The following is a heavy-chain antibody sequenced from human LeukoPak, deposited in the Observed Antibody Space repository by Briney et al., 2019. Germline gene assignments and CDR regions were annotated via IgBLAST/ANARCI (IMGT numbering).Heavy chain of an antibody. Sequence: PGGSLRLSCAASGFTLTTYGMSWVRQAPGTGLEWFSSTSVSGGRTHYADSVKGRFIISRDNSKNTLYLQINSLRAEDTAMYYCAKPGAPDGDFYYFDYWGQGTLVTVSS. CDR1: GFTLTTYG. D-gene: IGHD4-17*01. CDR2: TSVSGGRT. CDR3: AKPGAPDGDFYYFDY. V-gene: IGHV3-23*01. J-gene: IGHJ4*02.